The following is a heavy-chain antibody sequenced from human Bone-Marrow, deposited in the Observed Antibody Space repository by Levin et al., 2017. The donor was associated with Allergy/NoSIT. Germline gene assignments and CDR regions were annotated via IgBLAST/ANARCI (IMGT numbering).Heavy chain of an antibody. V-gene: IGHV1-69*02. CDR1: GGTFSSYT. Sequence: SVKVSCKASGGTFSSYTISWVRQAPGQGLEWMGRIIPILGIANYAQKFQGRVTITADKSTSTAYMELSSLRSEDTAVYYCARHLVPKAYCGGDCYSWDYWGQGTLVTVSS. J-gene: IGHJ4*02. CDR2: IIPILGIA. CDR3: ARHLVPKAYCGGDCYSWDY. D-gene: IGHD2-21*02.